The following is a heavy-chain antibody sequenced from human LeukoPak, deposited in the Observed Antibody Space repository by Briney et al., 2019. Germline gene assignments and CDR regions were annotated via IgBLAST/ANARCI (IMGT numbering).Heavy chain of an antibody. Sequence: GGSLRLSCATSGFTFRDHWMTWVRQAPGKGLERAASINDDGRQEFYVDSVKGRFTISRDNAKNTLYLQMNSLRAEDTAVYYCACMEQRWGQGTLVTVSS. CDR1: GFTFRDHW. CDR3: ACMEQR. D-gene: IGHD1-1*01. V-gene: IGHV3-7*01. J-gene: IGHJ4*02. CDR2: INDDGRQE.